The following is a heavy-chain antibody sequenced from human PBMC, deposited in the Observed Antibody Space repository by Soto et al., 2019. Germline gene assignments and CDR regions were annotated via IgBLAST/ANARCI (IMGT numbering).Heavy chain of an antibody. D-gene: IGHD3-3*01. J-gene: IGHJ6*02. V-gene: IGHV3-15*07. CDR1: GFTFSNAW. CDR3: TTDINDFWSRYYYGMDV. Sequence: GGSLRLSCAASGFTFSNAWMNWVRQAPGKGLEWVGRIKSKTDGGTTDYAAPVKGRFTISRDDSKNTLYLQMNSLKTEDTAVYYCTTDINDFWSRYYYGMDVWGQGTTVTVSS. CDR2: IKSKTDGGTT.